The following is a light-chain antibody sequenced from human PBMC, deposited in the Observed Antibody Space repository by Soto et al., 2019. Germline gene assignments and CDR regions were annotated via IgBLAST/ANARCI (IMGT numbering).Light chain of an antibody. CDR2: GTS. CDR1: QSFSRTY. V-gene: IGKV3-20*01. Sequence: EIVLTQSPGTLSLSPGQRATLSCRASQSFSRTYLAWFQQKPGQPPRLFIYGTSSRATGIPDRFSGGGSGTDFTLTISRLEPEDFAVYYCQHYGSSPPWTFGQGTKVEVK. J-gene: IGKJ1*01. CDR3: QHYGSSPPWT.